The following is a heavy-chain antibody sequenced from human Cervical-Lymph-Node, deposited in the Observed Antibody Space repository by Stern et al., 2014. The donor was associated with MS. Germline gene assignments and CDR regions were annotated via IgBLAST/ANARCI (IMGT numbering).Heavy chain of an antibody. CDR2: ISYDGSNK. D-gene: IGHD3-3*01. J-gene: IGHJ6*02. CDR1: GFTFSSYG. Sequence: QLQLQESGGGVVQPGRSLRLSCAASGFTFSSYGMHWVRPAPGKGLEWVAVISYDGSNKYYADSVKGRFTISRDNSKNTLYLQMNSLRAEDTAVYYCAKEGRFLEWFPYYYGMDVWGQGTTVTVSS. V-gene: IGHV3-30*18. CDR3: AKEGRFLEWFPYYYGMDV.